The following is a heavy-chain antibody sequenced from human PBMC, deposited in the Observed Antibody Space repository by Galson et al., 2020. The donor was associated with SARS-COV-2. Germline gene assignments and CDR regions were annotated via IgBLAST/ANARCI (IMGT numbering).Heavy chain of an antibody. Sequence: GRSLRLSCAASGFTFRDYAINWVRQAPGKGLKWISYISSSSDTIYYADSVRGRFTVSRDNAKNSLYLQMNSLRDEDTAVYYCARDKVYSIDYWGQGTLVTVAS. CDR2: ISSSSDTI. CDR3: ARDKVYSIDY. J-gene: IGHJ4*02. V-gene: IGHV3-48*02. D-gene: IGHD6-13*01. CDR1: GFTFRDYA.